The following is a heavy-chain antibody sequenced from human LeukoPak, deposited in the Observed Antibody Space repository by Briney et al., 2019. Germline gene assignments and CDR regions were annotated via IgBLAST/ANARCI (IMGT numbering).Heavy chain of an antibody. CDR1: GNSFSYW. J-gene: IGHJ4*02. Sequence: GESLKISCKGSGNSFSYWIGWVRQMPGKGLDWMGIIFPGDSDTTYNPSFQGQVTISADKSTSTAYLQWNSLKASDTAIYYCARHAYHDDNSGYYFAYWGQGTLVTVSS. CDR2: IFPGDSDT. CDR3: ARHAYHDDNSGYYFAY. D-gene: IGHD3-22*01. V-gene: IGHV5-51*01.